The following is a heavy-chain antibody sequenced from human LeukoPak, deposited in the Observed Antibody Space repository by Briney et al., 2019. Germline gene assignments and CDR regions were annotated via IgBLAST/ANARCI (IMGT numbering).Heavy chain of an antibody. CDR3: ARVPYSGSYSGYYYYYGMDV. V-gene: IGHV3-9*01. J-gene: IGHJ6*02. Sequence: GGSLRLSCAASGFTFDDYAMYWVRQAPGKGLEWVSGISWNSGSIGYADSVKGRFTISRDNAKNSLYLQMNSLRAEDTAVYYCARVPYSGSYSGYYYYYGMDVWGQGTTVTVSS. CDR1: GFTFDDYA. CDR2: ISWNSGSI. D-gene: IGHD1-26*01.